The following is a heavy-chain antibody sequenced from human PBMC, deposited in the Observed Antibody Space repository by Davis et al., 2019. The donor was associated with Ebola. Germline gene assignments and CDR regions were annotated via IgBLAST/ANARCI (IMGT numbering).Heavy chain of an antibody. J-gene: IGHJ4*02. CDR2: IWYDGSRK. Sequence: GESLKISCAASGFNFRSYGMHWVRQAPDKGLEWVAVIWYDGSRKYYGDSVKGRFTISRDNSKNTLYLQMNSLRAEDTAVYYCAKAVAGSNPFDYWGQGTLVTVSS. CDR1: GFNFRSYG. CDR3: AKAVAGSNPFDY. V-gene: IGHV3-33*06. D-gene: IGHD6-19*01.